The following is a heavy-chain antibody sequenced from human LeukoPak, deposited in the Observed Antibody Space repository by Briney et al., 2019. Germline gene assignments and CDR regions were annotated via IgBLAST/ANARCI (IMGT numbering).Heavy chain of an antibody. J-gene: IGHJ6*02. CDR2: IYYNGNT. Sequence: SEALSLTCAVSGGSIGSYYWTWIRQTPEKGLEWIGSIYYNGNTNYNPSLKSRVAISIDTSKSQFSLKVTSVIAANTATYYCARDSRYSYGSGGMDVWGQGTTVTVSS. V-gene: IGHV4-59*01. D-gene: IGHD3-10*01. CDR1: GGSIGSYY. CDR3: ARDSRYSYGSGGMDV.